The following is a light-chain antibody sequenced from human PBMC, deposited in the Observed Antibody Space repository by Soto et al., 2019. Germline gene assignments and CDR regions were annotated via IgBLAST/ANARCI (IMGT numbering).Light chain of an antibody. CDR1: QSVTNSH. CDR3: HHHDNSPPLT. Sequence: EIVLTQSPGTLSLSPGERATLPCRASQSVTNSHLAWYQQQPAQAPSPLISSAATTATGIADRFSGSGTGTDFALTISRLQPEDFAVYYYHHHDNSPPLTFGQGTRLEI. CDR2: SAA. J-gene: IGKJ5*01. V-gene: IGKV3-20*01.